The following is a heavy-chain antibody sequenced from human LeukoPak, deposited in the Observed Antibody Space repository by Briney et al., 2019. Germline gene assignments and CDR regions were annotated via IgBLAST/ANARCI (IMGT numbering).Heavy chain of an antibody. CDR2: ISGSGGST. CDR1: GFTFSSYG. V-gene: IGHV3-23*01. J-gene: IGHJ3*02. CDR3: AKGITMIVVANDAFDI. Sequence: GGSLRLSCAASGFTFSSYGMSWVRQAPGKGLEWVSAISGSGGSTYYADSVKGRFTISRDNSKNTLYLQMNSLRAEDTAVYYCAKGITMIVVANDAFDIWGQGTMVTVSS. D-gene: IGHD3-22*01.